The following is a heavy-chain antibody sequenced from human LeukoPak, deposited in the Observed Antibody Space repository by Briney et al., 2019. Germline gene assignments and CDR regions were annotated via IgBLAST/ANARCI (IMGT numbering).Heavy chain of an antibody. J-gene: IGHJ4*02. D-gene: IGHD5-24*01. V-gene: IGHV1-2*02. CDR2: LNPNSGDT. Sequence: ASVKVSCKASGYTFTDYYMHCVRQAPGQGLDWMGWLNPNSGDTNYAQKFQGRVRMTSDTSISAAYMDLSDLRSDDTAVYYCARGRNIEMTTMSGGSDYWGQGTLVTVSS. CDR3: ARGRNIEMTTMSGGSDY. CDR1: GYTFTDYY.